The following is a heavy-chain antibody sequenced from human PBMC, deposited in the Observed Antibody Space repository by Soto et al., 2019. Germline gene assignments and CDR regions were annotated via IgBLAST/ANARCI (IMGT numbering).Heavy chain of an antibody. D-gene: IGHD4-4*01. Sequence: EVQLLESGGGLVQPGGSLRLSCAASGFTFGSNPMSWVRQAPGKGLEWVSAISGSGGSKYYADSVKGRFTISRDNSKNTLYLQMNSLRAEDTAVYYCAKCRTVTVNWFDPWGQGTLVTVSS. CDR1: GFTFGSNP. CDR2: ISGSGGSK. V-gene: IGHV3-23*01. J-gene: IGHJ5*02. CDR3: AKCRTVTVNWFDP.